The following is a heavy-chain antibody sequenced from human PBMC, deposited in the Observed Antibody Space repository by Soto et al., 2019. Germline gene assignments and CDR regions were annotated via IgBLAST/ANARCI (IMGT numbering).Heavy chain of an antibody. CDR2: ISAYNGKT. D-gene: IGHD1-7*01. CDR1: GYSFTNYG. J-gene: IGHJ3*01. Sequence: QVQLVQSGTEVKTPGASVKVSCHASGYSFTNYGINWVRQAPGQGLEWMAWISAYNGKTHHAPFVQARVTMPTDTSTRTTYRGLTSLRSDDTAVYYCARGGWNYGPGHVDLWGQGTMVTVSS. CDR3: ARGGWNYGPGHVDL. V-gene: IGHV1-18*04.